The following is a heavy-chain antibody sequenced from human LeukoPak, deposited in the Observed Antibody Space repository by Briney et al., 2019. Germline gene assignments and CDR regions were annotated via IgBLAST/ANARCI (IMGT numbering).Heavy chain of an antibody. V-gene: IGHV3-23*01. D-gene: IGHD6-19*01. CDR2: ISGSGGST. Sequence: GGSLRLSCAASGFTFSSYAMSWVRQAPGKGLEWVSAISGSGGSTYYADSVKGRFTISRDNSKNTLYLQMNSLRAEDTAVYYCAKAVDSRGYSSGWYYWGRGTLVTVSS. CDR1: GFTFSSYA. J-gene: IGHJ4*02. CDR3: AKAVDSRGYSSGWYY.